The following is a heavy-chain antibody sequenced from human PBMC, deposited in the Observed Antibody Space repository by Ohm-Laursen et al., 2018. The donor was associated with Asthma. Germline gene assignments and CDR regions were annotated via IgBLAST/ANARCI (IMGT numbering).Heavy chain of an antibody. CDR2: IIGSGADT. V-gene: IGHV3-23*01. Sequence: GSLRLSCAASGFTFSSYAMSWVRQAPGKGLECVSAIIGSGADTYYADSAKGRFTISRDNSKNTLYLQMNTLRAEDTAVYYCARETATGSQNIHYYDLDVWGQGTTVIVSS. CDR1: GFTFSSYA. J-gene: IGHJ6*02. CDR3: ARETATGSQNIHYYDLDV. D-gene: IGHD2-15*01.